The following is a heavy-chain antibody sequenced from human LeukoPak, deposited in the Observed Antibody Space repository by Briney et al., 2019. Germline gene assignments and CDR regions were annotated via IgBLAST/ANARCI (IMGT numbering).Heavy chain of an antibody. CDR1: GFTFSDSW. V-gene: IGHV3-7*01. D-gene: IGHD3-16*01. Sequence: GGSLRLSCAASGFTFSDSWMSWVRQAPGKGLEWVANMNQDGSEKDYVDSVKGRFTISRDNARNLLYLQMSSLRAEDTAVYYCATYTHWVAGDVWGQGTTVTVSS. CDR3: ATYTHWVAGDV. J-gene: IGHJ6*02. CDR2: MNQDGSEK.